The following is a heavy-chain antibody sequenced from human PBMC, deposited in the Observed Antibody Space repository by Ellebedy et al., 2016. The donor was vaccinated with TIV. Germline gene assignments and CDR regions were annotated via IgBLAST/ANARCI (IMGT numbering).Heavy chain of an antibody. Sequence: GGSLRLSCAASGFTFRSFAMHWVRQPPGKGLEWLSVINSDGSSTYHTNSVKGRFTITRDNSKNTLYLQMNRLRNEDTAVYYSAKGSSSGFNYDRVGFEYWGQGTLVTVSP. V-gene: IGHV3-23*03. CDR1: GFTFRSFA. J-gene: IGHJ4*02. D-gene: IGHD3-16*01. CDR2: INSDGSST. CDR3: AKGSSSGFNYDRVGFEY.